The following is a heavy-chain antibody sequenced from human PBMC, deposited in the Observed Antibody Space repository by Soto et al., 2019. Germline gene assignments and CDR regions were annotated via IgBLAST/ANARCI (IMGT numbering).Heavy chain of an antibody. V-gene: IGHV3-48*03. Sequence: GGSLRLSCAASGFTFSSYEMNWVRQAPGKGLEWVSYISSSGSTIYYADSVKGRFTISRDNAKNSLYLQMNSLRAEDTAVYYCARGLLLLYYYYYGMDVWGQGTTVTVSS. CDR2: ISSSGSTI. CDR3: ARGLLLLYYYYYGMDV. D-gene: IGHD3-22*01. J-gene: IGHJ6*02. CDR1: GFTFSSYE.